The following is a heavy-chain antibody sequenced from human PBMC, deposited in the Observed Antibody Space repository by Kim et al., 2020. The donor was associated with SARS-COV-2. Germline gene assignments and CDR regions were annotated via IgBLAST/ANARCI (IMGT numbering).Heavy chain of an antibody. Sequence: GGSLRLSCAASGFTFSSYSMNWVRQAPGKGLEWVSSISSSSSYIYYADSVKGRFTISRDNAKNSLYLQMNSLRAEDTAVYYCARLGPITMVRGVIGENWFDPWGQGTLVTVSS. CDR2: ISSSSSYI. CDR1: GFTFSSYS. V-gene: IGHV3-21*01. J-gene: IGHJ5*02. CDR3: ARLGPITMVRGVIGENWFDP. D-gene: IGHD3-10*01.